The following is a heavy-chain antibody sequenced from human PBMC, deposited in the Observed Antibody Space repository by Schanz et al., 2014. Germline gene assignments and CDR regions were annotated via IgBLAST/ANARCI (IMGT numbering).Heavy chain of an antibody. J-gene: IGHJ4*02. D-gene: IGHD4-17*01. CDR1: RSTFSSYT. V-gene: IGHV1-69*08. CDR2: IIPILGIA. Sequence: QVQLVQSGAEVKKPGSSVKVSCKASRSTFSSYTISWVRQARGQGLEWVGRIIPILGIANYAQKFQGRVTITADRSTSTDYMELSSVRSENTAVYYCAREYGDSATDFWGQGTLVTVSS. CDR3: AREYGDSATDF.